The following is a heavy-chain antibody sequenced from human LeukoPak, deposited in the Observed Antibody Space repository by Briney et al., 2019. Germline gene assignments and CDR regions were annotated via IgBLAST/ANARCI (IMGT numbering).Heavy chain of an antibody. J-gene: IGHJ4*02. Sequence: GGSLRLSCAASGFTFSDSYMSWIREAPGKGLEYISYISSSGSTIYYADSVKGRFTLSRDNAKNSLSLEMNSLRAEDTAVYYCARGKYSFDYWGQGTLVTVSS. CDR2: ISSSGSTI. CDR1: GFTFSDSY. V-gene: IGHV3-11*01. CDR3: ARGKYSFDY.